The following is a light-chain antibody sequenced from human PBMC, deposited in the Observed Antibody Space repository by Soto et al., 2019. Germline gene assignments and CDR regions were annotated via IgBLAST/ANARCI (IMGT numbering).Light chain of an antibody. Sequence: EIVLTQSPATLSLSPGERATLSCRASQSVGSSLAWYQQKPGQAPRLLIYDASNRATGIPARFSGSGSGTDFTLTISSLEPEDSAVYYCQQRHMWPITFGQGTRLEIK. CDR3: QQRHMWPIT. CDR2: DAS. CDR1: QSVGSS. J-gene: IGKJ5*01. V-gene: IGKV3-11*01.